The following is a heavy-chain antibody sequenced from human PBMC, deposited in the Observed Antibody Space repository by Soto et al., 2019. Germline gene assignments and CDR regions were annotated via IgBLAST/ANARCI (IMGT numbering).Heavy chain of an antibody. V-gene: IGHV1-69*13. CDR3: ARRGVNDILTGYYNGPYGMDV. Sequence: GVSVKVSCKASGGTFSSYAISWVRQAPGQGLEWMGGIIPIFGTANYAQKFQGRVTIAADESTSTAYMELSSLRSEDTAVYYCARRGVNDILTGYYNGPYGMDVWGQGTTVTVSS. CDR1: GGTFSSYA. J-gene: IGHJ6*02. CDR2: IIPIFGTA. D-gene: IGHD3-9*01.